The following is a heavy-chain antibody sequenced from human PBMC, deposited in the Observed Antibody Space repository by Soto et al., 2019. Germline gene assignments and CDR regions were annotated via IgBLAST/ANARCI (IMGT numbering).Heavy chain of an antibody. V-gene: IGHV4-39*01. CDR2: IYYSGST. CDR1: GGSASSSSCY. Sequence: PSDTLSLTWTVSGGSASSSSCYWGWIRQPPWKGLEWIGSIYYSGSTYYNPSLKSRVTISVDTSKNQFSLKLSSVTAADTAVYYCACIFSGGYGYGFYYYGMDVWGQGTTVT. CDR3: ACIFSGGYGYGFYYYGMDV. J-gene: IGHJ6*02. D-gene: IGHD5-18*01.